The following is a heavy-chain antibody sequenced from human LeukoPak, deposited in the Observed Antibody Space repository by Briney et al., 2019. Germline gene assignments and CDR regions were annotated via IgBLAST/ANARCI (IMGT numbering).Heavy chain of an antibody. D-gene: IGHD3-3*01. Sequence: PSETLSLTCTVSGGSIISYYWSWIRQPPGKGLEWIGYIYYSGSTNYNPSLKSRVTISVDTSKNQFSLKLSSVTAADTAVYYCARTYYDFWSGQGFDHWGQGSNVAVCS. CDR2: IYYSGST. CDR3: ARTYYDFWSGQGFDH. CDR1: GGSIISYY. J-gene: IGHJ5*02. V-gene: IGHV4-59*01.